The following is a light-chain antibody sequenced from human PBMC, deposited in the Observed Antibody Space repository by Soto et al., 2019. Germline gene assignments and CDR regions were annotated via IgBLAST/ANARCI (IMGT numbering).Light chain of an antibody. CDR2: GTS. CDR1: QSISIW. J-gene: IGKJ1*01. V-gene: IGKV1-5*03. Sequence: DIHMTQSPSTLSASVGDRVTITCRASQSISIWLAWYQQKPGRAPNLLIYGTSSLESGVPSRFSGSGSGTEFILTISSLQPDDFAIYYCQHYNDYSWTFGQGTKVEIK. CDR3: QHYNDYSWT.